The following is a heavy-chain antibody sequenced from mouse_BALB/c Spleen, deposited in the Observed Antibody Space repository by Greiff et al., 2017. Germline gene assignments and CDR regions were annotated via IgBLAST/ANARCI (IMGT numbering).Heavy chain of an antibody. CDR2: INPYNGAT. CDR3: ARGVYDGYSVFAY. CDR1: GYSFTGYY. J-gene: IGHJ3*01. D-gene: IGHD2-3*01. Sequence: VQLQQSGPELVKPGASVKISCKASGYSFTGYYMHWVKQSHVKSLEWIGRINPYNGATSYNQNFKDKASLTVDKSSSTAYMELHSLTSEDSAVYYCARGVYDGYSVFAYWGQGTLVTVSA. V-gene: IGHV1-31*01.